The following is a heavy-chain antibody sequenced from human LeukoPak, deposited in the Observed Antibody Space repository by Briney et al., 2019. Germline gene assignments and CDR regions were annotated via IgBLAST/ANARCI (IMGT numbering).Heavy chain of an antibody. D-gene: IGHD6-13*01. CDR1: GGSFSGYY. CDR3: ARAYSPPQWSPFDY. Sequence: SETLSLTCAVYGGSFSGYYWSWLRQPPGKGLEWIGEINHSGSTNYNPSLKSRVTISVDTSKNQFSLKLSSVTAADTAVYYCARAYSPPQWSPFDYWGQGTLVTVSS. CDR2: INHSGST. V-gene: IGHV4-34*01. J-gene: IGHJ4*02.